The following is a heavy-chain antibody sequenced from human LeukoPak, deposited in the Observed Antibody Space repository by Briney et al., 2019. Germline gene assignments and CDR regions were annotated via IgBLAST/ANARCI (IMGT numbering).Heavy chain of an antibody. D-gene: IGHD2-21*01. CDR3: ATERGDSPDY. CDR2: ISGSGTNT. Sequence: GGSLRLSCAASGLTFSSYAMSWVRQGPGKGLEWVSGISGSGTNTYYADSVKGRFTMSRDNSKNTLYLQMNNLRAEDTAVYYCATERGDSPDYWGQGTLVTVSS. CDR1: GLTFSSYA. V-gene: IGHV3-23*01. J-gene: IGHJ4*02.